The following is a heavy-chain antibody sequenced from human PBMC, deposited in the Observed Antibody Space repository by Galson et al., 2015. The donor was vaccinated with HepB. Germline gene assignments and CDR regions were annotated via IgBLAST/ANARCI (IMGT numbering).Heavy chain of an antibody. CDR3: ARTTPSAVAGDHFDY. CDR1: GFSLSTSGMC. Sequence: PALVKPTPTLTLTCTFSGFSLSTSGMCVSWIRQPPGKALEWLARIDWDDDKYYSTSLKTRLTISKDTSKNQVVLTMTNMDPVDTATYYCARTTPSAVAGDHFDYWGQGTLVTVSS. D-gene: IGHD6-19*01. V-gene: IGHV2-70*11. J-gene: IGHJ4*02. CDR2: IDWDDDK.